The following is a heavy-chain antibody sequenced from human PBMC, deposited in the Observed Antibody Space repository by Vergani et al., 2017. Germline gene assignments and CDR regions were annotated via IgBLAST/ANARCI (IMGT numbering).Heavy chain of an antibody. CDR1: GFTFDDYA. CDR3: AKDSTAMVTIVDY. D-gene: IGHD5-18*01. CDR2: ISWNSGSI. J-gene: IGHJ4*02. V-gene: IGHV3-9*01. Sequence: EVQLVESGGGLVQPGRSLRLSCAASGFTFDDYAMHWVRQAPGKGLEWVSGISWNSGSIGYADSVKGRFTISRDNAKTSLYLQMNSLRAEDTALYYCAKDSTAMVTIVDYWGQGTLVTVSS.